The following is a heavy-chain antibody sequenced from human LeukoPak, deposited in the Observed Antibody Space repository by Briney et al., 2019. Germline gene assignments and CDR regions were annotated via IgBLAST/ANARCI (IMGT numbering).Heavy chain of an antibody. D-gene: IGHD6-19*01. CDR1: GFTFSSYW. Sequence: GRSLRLSCAASGFTFSSYWMSWVRQAPGKGLEWVANIKQDGSEKYYVDSVKGRFTISRDNAKNSLYLQMNSLRAEDTAVYYCARTVIAVAGPFDYWGQGTLVTVSS. J-gene: IGHJ4*02. CDR2: IKQDGSEK. V-gene: IGHV3-7*01. CDR3: ARTVIAVAGPFDY.